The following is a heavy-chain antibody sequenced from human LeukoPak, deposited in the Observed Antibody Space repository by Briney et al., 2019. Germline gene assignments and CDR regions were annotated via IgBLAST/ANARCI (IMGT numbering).Heavy chain of an antibody. Sequence: SETLSLTCTVSGGSISSYYWSWIRQPPGKGLEWIGYIYYSGSTNYNPSLKSRVTISVDTSKNQFSLKLSSVTAADTAVYYCASVSSGWWAKYYFDYWGQGTLVTVSS. D-gene: IGHD6-19*01. V-gene: IGHV4-59*12. CDR1: GGSISSYY. CDR2: IYYSGST. CDR3: ASVSSGWWAKYYFDY. J-gene: IGHJ4*02.